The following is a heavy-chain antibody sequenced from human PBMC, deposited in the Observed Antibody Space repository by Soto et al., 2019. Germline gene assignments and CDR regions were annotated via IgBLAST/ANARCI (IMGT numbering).Heavy chain of an antibody. CDR2: IYPGDSDT. D-gene: IGHD2-15*01. V-gene: IGHV5-51*01. CDR3: AGGSRGYCSGGSCYPKPLYYYYGMDV. J-gene: IGHJ6*02. CDR1: GYSFTSYW. Sequence: GGSLKISCKGFGYSFTSYWIGWVRQMPGKGLKWMGFIYPGDSDTRYSPSFQGQVTISADKSISTAYLQWSSLKASDTAMYYCAGGSRGYCSGGSCYPKPLYYYYGMDVWGQGTTVTVSS.